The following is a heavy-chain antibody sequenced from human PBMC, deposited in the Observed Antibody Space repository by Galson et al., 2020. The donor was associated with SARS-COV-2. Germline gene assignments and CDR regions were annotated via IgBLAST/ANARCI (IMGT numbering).Heavy chain of an antibody. CDR1: GFTVSSHY. V-gene: IGHV3-53*04. Sequence: TGGSLRLSCAAYGFTVSSHYMNWVRQPPGKGLEWVSIIYGGGSPFYADSVKGRFTISRHNSDNTLYLQMNSLRSEDTAVYYCARALDGGGFYGLDVWGQGTTVTVSS. CDR2: IYGGGSP. CDR3: ARALDGGGFYGLDV. D-gene: IGHD3-16*01. J-gene: IGHJ6*02.